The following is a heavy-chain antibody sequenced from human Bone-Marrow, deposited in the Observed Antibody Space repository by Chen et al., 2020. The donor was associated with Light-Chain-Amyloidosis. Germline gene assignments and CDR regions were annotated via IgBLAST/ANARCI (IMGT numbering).Heavy chain of an antibody. J-gene: IGHJ6*02. D-gene: IGHD3-10*01. CDR2: IYSTGGT. CDR3: ASSLVRGAFYGLDV. V-gene: IGHV4-4*07. Sequence: QLQESGPGLVKPSETLSPTCSVSGDSIENHYWTWIRQPAGGGLEWIGRIYSTGGTYFNPSLESRLSMSVDTSKNQFSLNLASITAADTAVYYCASSLVRGAFYGLDVWGQGTAVIVSS. CDR1: GDSIENHY.